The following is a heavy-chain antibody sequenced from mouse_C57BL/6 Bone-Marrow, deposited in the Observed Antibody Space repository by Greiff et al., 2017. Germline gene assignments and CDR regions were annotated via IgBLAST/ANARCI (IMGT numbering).Heavy chain of an antibody. CDR3: ARGGYGSSYGWFAY. V-gene: IGHV5-4*03. Sequence: EVNLVESGGGLVKPGGSLKLSCAASGFTFSSYAMSWVRQTPEKRLEWVATISDGGSYTYYPDNVKGRFTISRDNAKNNLYLQMSHLKSEDTAMXYCARGGYGSSYGWFAYWGQGTLVTVSA. CDR1: GFTFSSYA. D-gene: IGHD1-1*01. J-gene: IGHJ3*01. CDR2: ISDGGSYT.